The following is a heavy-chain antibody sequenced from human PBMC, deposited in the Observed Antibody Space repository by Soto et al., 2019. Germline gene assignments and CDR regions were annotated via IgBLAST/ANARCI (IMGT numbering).Heavy chain of an antibody. CDR3: ARDDYSDYKEDGFEI. J-gene: IGHJ3*02. CDR1: GGTFSSDT. Sequence: QVQLVQSGPEVKKPGSSVTVSCRSSGGTFSSDTISWVRQAPGQGLEWMGRFIHMFDMADYGQKFQVRVTSSADESTITAYLELRSLRSADTSVYYCARDDYSDYKEDGFEIWGQGTMVTVSS. CDR2: FIHMFDMA. D-gene: IGHD4-17*01. V-gene: IGHV1-69*08.